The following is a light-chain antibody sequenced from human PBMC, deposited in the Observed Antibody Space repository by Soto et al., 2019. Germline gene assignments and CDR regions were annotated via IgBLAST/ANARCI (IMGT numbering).Light chain of an antibody. V-gene: IGKV3-20*01. CDR1: QSVSSSY. CDR3: QQYGNAPFT. Sequence: EIVLTQSPGTLSFSPGERATLTCRASQSVSSSYLAWFQQKLGQAPRLLIYGASSRATGIPDRFSGSGSGTDFTLTISRLEPEDFAVYYCQQYGNAPFTFGPGTKVDIK. CDR2: GAS. J-gene: IGKJ3*01.